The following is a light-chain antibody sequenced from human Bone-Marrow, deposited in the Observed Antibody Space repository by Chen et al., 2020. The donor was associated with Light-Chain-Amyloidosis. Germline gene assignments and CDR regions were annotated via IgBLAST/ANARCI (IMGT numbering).Light chain of an antibody. CDR2: GSS. CDR1: QSVNRN. Sequence: EIVMTQSPATLSVSPGEGATLSCRASQSVNRNLAWYQQKPGQAPRLLIYGSSTGATGIPARFSGRGSGTEFTLTITSMQSEDFAVYYCQQYNDWPRTFGQETRVEIK. J-gene: IGKJ1*01. V-gene: IGKV3-15*01. CDR3: QQYNDWPRT.